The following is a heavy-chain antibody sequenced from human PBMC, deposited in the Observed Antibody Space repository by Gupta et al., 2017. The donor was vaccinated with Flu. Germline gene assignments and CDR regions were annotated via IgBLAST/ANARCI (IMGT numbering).Heavy chain of an antibody. CDR1: GYTSTSYY. V-gene: IGHV1-46*01. J-gene: IGHJ6*02. CDR2: INPSGGST. D-gene: IGHD3-3*01. CDR3: ARDISTIFGVVIHGMDV. Sequence: QVQLVQSGAEVKKPGASVKVSCKASGYTSTSYYMHWVRQAPGQGIEWMGIINPSGGSTSYAQKFQGRVTMTRDTSTSTVYMELSSLRSEDTAVYYCARDISTIFGVVIHGMDVWGQGTTVTVSS.